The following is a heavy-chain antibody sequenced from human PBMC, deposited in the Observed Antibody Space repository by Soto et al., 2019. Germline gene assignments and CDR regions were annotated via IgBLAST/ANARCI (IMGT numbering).Heavy chain of an antibody. V-gene: IGHV3-21*01. CDR1: GFTFSSYS. CDR3: ARAPGSSWYRYFDY. D-gene: IGHD6-13*01. Sequence: GGSLRLSCAASGFTFSSYSMNWVRQAPGKGLEWVSSISSSSSYIYYADSVKGRFTISRDNAKNSLYLQMNSLRAEDTAVYYCARAPGSSWYRYFDYWGQGTLVTVSS. J-gene: IGHJ4*02. CDR2: ISSSSSYI.